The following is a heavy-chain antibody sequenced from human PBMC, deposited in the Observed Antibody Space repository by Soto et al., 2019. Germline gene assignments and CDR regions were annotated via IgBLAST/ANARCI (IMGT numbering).Heavy chain of an antibody. CDR1: GGSISSYY. D-gene: IGHD3-22*01. V-gene: IGHV4-59*08. J-gene: IGHJ4*02. CDR2: IYYSGST. CDR3: AGTPSYYYDSSVTNDY. Sequence: SETLSLTCTVSGGSISSYYWSWIRQPPGKGLEWIGYIYYSGSTNYNPSLKSRVTISVDTSKNQFSLKLSSVTAADTAVYYCAGTPSYYYDSSVTNDYWGQGTLVTVSS.